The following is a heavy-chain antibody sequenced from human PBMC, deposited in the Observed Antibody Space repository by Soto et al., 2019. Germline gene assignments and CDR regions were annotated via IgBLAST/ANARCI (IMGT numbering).Heavy chain of an antibody. CDR3: AHAFGGTSWPNDAFDV. V-gene: IGHV2-5*02. D-gene: IGHD3-16*01. Sequence: QITLKESGPTLVKPTQTLTLTCIFSGFSFSADGVGVGWIRQPPGKALEWLALIYWDDDTRYRPSLKSRLTITKDSSKNQVVLTMTNMDPLDTATYYSAHAFGGTSWPNDAFDVWGQGTVVTVSS. CDR1: GFSFSADGVG. CDR2: IYWDDDT. J-gene: IGHJ3*01.